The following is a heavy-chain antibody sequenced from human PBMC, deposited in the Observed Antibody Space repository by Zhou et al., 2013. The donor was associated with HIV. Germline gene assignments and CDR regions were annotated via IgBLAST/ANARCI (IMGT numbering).Heavy chain of an antibody. Sequence: QVQLVQSGAEVKKPGSSVKVSCKASGGTFSSYAISWVRQAPGQGLQWIGGIVPFFHTANYAQKFQDRVTMTTDESTRTAFMDLRSLRSDDTAIYYCAADSHESEGMGWMAPWGQGTLVTVSS. D-gene: IGHD3-22*01. J-gene: IGHJ5*02. CDR1: GGTFSSYA. CDR2: IVPFFHTA. V-gene: IGHV1-69*05. CDR3: AADSHESEGMGWMAP.